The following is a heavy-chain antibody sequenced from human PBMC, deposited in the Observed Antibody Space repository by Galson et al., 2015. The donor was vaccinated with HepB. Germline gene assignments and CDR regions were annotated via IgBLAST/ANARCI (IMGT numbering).Heavy chain of an antibody. CDR3: ASDTDRGSSSQFTEGAEYFQH. Sequence: TLSLTCAVYGGSFSGYYWSWIRQPPGKGLEWIGEINYSGSTNYNPSLKSRVTISVDTSKNQFSLKLSSVTAADTAVYYCASDTDRGSSSQFTEGAEYFQHWGQGTLVTVSS. CDR2: INYSGST. V-gene: IGHV4-34*01. CDR1: GGSFSGYY. J-gene: IGHJ1*01. D-gene: IGHD6-6*01.